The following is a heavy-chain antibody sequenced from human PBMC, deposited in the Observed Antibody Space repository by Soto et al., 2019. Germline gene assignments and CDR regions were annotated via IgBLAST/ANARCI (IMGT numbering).Heavy chain of an antibody. CDR3: ARSPCSSTSCYSYYYYYMDV. CDR1: GFTFSSYS. J-gene: IGHJ6*03. V-gene: IGHV3-48*01. CDR2: ISSSSSTI. D-gene: IGHD2-2*01. Sequence: GGSLRLSCVASGFTFSSYSMNWVRQAPGKGLEWVSYISSSSSTIYYADSVKGRFTISRDNAKNSLYLQMNSLRAEDTAVYYCARSPCSSTSCYSYYYYYMDVWGKGTTVTVSS.